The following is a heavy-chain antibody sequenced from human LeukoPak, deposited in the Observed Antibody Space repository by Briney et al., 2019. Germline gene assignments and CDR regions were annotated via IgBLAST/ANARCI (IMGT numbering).Heavy chain of an antibody. CDR2: FDPEDGET. D-gene: IGHD2-8*01. CDR3: ATYHAIRPYCFDY. V-gene: IGHV1-24*01. CDR1: GYTLTELS. Sequence: APVKVSCKVSGYTLTELSMHWVRQAPGKGLEWMGGFDPEDGETIYAQKFQGRVTMTEDTSTDTAYMELSSLRSEDTAVYYCATYHAIRPYCFDYWGQGTLVTVSS. J-gene: IGHJ4*02.